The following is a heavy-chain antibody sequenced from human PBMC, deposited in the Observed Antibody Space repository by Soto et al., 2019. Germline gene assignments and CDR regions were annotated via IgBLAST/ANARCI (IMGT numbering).Heavy chain of an antibody. CDR2: IYYSGST. CDR3: ERAQPGHEYGRYNWLDP. Sequence: SATXSLTCTFSGGSISSYYLSWIRQPPGKGLEWIGYIYYSGSTNYNPSLKSRVTISVDTSKNQFSLKLSSVTAADTAVYYCERAQPGHEYGRYNWLDPWGQGTLVTVS. CDR1: GGSISSYY. V-gene: IGHV4-59*01. D-gene: IGHD4-17*01. J-gene: IGHJ5*02.